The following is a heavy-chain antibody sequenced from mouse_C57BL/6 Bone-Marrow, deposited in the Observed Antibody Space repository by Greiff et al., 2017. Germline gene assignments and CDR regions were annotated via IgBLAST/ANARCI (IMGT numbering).Heavy chain of an antibody. CDR3: ASRRGYFDY. V-gene: IGHV5-6*01. CDR2: ISSGGSYT. Sequence: EVQLKESGGDLVKPGGSLKLSCAASGFTFSSYGMSWVRQTPDKRLEWVATISSGGSYTYYPDSVKGRFTISRDNAKNTLYLQMSSLKSEDTAMYYCASRRGYFDYWGQGTTLTVSS. J-gene: IGHJ2*01. CDR1: GFTFSSYG.